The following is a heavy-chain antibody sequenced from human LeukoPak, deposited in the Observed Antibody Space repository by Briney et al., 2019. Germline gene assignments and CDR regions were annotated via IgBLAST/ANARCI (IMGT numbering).Heavy chain of an antibody. J-gene: IGHJ4*02. CDR2: TSYSGST. V-gene: IGHV4-31*03. CDR3: ARSDGRECYFDY. CDR1: GVSISSGGYY. Sequence: SQTLSLTRTVSGVSISSGGYYWSWIRPHPGKGLEWGGDTSYSGSTYSTPSLSSRVIISQDTCQNQFSLKLSSVTAADTAVYYCARSDGRECYFDYWGQGTLVTVSS.